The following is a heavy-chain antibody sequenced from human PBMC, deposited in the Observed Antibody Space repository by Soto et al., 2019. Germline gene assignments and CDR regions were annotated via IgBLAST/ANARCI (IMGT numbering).Heavy chain of an antibody. J-gene: IGHJ6*02. CDR1: GFTFSSYS. D-gene: IGHD6-13*01. V-gene: IGHV3-48*02. Sequence: PGGSLRLSCAASGFTFSSYSMNWVRQAPGKGLEWVSYISSSSSTIYYADSVKGRFTISRDNAKNSLYLQMNSLRDEDTAVYYCARDRYSSSRTYGMDVWGQGTTVTVSS. CDR3: ARDRYSSSRTYGMDV. CDR2: ISSSSSTI.